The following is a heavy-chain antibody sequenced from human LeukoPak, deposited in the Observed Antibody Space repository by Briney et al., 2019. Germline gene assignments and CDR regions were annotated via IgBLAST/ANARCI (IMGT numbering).Heavy chain of an antibody. CDR1: GLTFIGSG. CDR2: ISSSGGST. J-gene: IGHJ6*04. Sequence: PGGSLILSCTASGLTFIGSGMSWVRQARGRGLEWVSSISSSGGSTYYADSVKCRFTISRENSKNTLYLQMNSLSPEDTAVYYGANVWGVVVAARFWGKGTTVSISS. D-gene: IGHD2-15*01. CDR3: ANVWGVVVAARF. V-gene: IGHV3-23*01.